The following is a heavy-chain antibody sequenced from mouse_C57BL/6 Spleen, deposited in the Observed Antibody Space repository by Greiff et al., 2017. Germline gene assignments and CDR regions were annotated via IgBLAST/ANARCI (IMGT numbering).Heavy chain of an antibody. CDR3: ARTYGNLYYFDY. J-gene: IGHJ2*01. CDR1: GYTFTSYW. Sequence: VQLQQPGAELVMPGASVKLSCKASGYTFTSYWMHWVKQRPGQGLEWIGEIDPSDSYTNYNQKFKGKSTLTVDKSSSTAYMQLSSLTSEDSAVYYCARTYGNLYYFDYWGQGTTLTVSS. CDR2: IDPSDSYT. V-gene: IGHV1-69*01. D-gene: IGHD2-1*01.